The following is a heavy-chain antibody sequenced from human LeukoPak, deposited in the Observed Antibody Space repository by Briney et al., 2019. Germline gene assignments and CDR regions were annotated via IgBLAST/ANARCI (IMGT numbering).Heavy chain of an antibody. V-gene: IGHV3-23*01. CDR2: ISGSGGST. CDR1: GFTFSSYA. D-gene: IGHD3-16*02. Sequence: GGSLRLSCAASGFTFSSYAMSWVRQAPGKGLEWVSAISGSGGSTYYADSVKGRFTISRDNSKNTLYLQMNSLRAEDTAVYYCATGGTRKTYDYVWGSHRLADYWGQGTLVTVSS. CDR3: ATGGTRKTYDYVWGSHRLADY. J-gene: IGHJ4*02.